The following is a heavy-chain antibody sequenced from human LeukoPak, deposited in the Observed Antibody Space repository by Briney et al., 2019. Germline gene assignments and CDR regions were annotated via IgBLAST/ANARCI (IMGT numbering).Heavy chain of an antibody. CDR2: IFSGGST. CDR1: GFTVSSNY. D-gene: IGHD1-7*01. V-gene: IGHV3-53*01. Sequence: GGSLRLSCAASGFTVSSNYMNRVRQAPGKGLEWVSVIFSGGSTDYADSLKGRFTISRDNFKNTLYLQMNSLRAEDTAVYYCARGAGGTWEYYFDFWGQGTLVTVSS. J-gene: IGHJ4*02. CDR3: ARGAGGTWEYYFDF.